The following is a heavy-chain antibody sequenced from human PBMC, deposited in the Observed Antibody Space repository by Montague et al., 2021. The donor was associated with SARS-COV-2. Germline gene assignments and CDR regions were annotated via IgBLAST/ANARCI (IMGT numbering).Heavy chain of an antibody. D-gene: IGHD6-25*01. CDR2: ISWNGDDI. Sequence: SLRLSCAASGFSFIDYAMHWVRQVPGKGLEWVSGISWNGDDIGQSDSVRGRFSIFRDIGKQSLYLQMNSLRVEDTSLYPCAKAAESRGYYEMDFWGKGVMGIVSS. CDR3: AKAAESRGYYEMDF. CDR1: GFSFIDYA. V-gene: IGHV3-9*01. J-gene: IGHJ6*04.